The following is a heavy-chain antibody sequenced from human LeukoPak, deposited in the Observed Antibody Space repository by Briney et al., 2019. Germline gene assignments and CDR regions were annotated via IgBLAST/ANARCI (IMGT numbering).Heavy chain of an antibody. CDR2: IKYDGSEI. D-gene: IGHD6-13*01. CDR1: GFTFSRYA. CDR3: ARDIAAPGLFFDY. V-gene: IGHV3-7*01. Sequence: GGSLRLSCAASGFTFSRYAMSWVRQAPGKGLEWVANIKYDGSEIDYVDSVKGRFTISRDNAKNSLYLQMNSLRAEDTAVYYCARDIAAPGLFFDYWGQGTLVTVSS. J-gene: IGHJ4*02.